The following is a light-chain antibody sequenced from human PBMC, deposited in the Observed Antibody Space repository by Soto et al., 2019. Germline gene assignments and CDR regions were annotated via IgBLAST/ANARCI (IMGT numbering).Light chain of an antibody. CDR3: MRALQTPAP. CDR2: LGS. Sequence: DIVMTQSPLSLPVTPGEPASISCRSSQSLLHSNGYNYLDWYLQKPGQSPQLLIYLGSNRASGVPDRFSGSGSGTDFTLKISRVEAEDVGVYYCMRALQTPAPFGQGTKVEIK. V-gene: IGKV2-28*01. J-gene: IGKJ1*01. CDR1: QSLLHSNGYNY.